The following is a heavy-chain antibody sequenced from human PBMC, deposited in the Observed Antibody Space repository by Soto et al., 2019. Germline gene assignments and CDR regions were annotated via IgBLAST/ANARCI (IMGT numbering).Heavy chain of an antibody. D-gene: IGHD1-26*01. CDR2: ISSSSSYT. CDR1: GFTFSDYY. V-gene: IGHV3-11*06. Sequence: PGGSLRLSCAASGFTFSDYYMSWIRQAPGKGLEWVSYISSSSSYTNYADSVKGRFTISRDNAKNSLYLQMNSLRAEDTAVYYCASSRSGSYLNYWGQGTLVTVS. CDR3: ASSRSGSYLNY. J-gene: IGHJ4*02.